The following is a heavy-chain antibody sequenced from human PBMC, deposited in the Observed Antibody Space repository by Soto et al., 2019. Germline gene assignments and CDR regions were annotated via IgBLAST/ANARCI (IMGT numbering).Heavy chain of an antibody. J-gene: IGHJ5*02. V-gene: IGHV4-39*01. CDR2: IYYNGNT. CDR3: ARHLAVTDRGDWFDP. Sequence: ETLSLTCTVSGGSISSYGYYWGWIRQPPGKGLEWIASIYYNGNTYYNPSLRGRVTISADSSKNQFSLKLTSLTAADTALYYCARHLAVTDRGDWFDPWGQGTLVTVSS. CDR1: GGSISSYGYY. D-gene: IGHD6-19*01.